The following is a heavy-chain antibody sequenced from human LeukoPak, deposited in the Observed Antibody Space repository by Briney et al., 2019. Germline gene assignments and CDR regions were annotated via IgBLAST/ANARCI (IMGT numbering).Heavy chain of an antibody. D-gene: IGHD6-19*01. V-gene: IGHV3-30-3*01. CDR1: GFTSSSYA. Sequence: GRSLRLSCAASGFTSSSYAMHWVRQAPGKGLEWVAVISYDGSNKYYADSVKGRFTISRDNSKNTLYLQMNSLRAEETAVYYCARDRGRPQAGTFYYWGQGTLVTVSS. CDR2: ISYDGSNK. J-gene: IGHJ4*02. CDR3: ARDRGRPQAGTFYY.